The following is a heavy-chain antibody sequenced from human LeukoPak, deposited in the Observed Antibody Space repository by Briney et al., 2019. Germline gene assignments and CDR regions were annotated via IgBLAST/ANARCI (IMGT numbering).Heavy chain of an antibody. CDR3: ARALNYYGSGSYYNPFDY. V-gene: IGHV1-69*13. CDR1: GGTFSSYA. J-gene: IGHJ4*02. D-gene: IGHD3-10*01. CDR2: XXXXFGTA. Sequence: SVKVSCKASGGTFSSYAISWVRQAPGQGLEWXXXXXXXFGTANYAQKFQGRVTITADESTSTVYMELSSLRSEDTAVYYCARALNYYGSGSYYNPFDYWGQGTLVTVSS.